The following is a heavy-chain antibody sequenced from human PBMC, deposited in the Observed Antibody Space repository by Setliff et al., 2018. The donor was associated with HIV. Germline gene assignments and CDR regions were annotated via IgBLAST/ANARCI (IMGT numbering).Heavy chain of an antibody. Sequence: ASVKVSCKASGYSFNNYGVNWVRQAPGQGLEWMGWINTNTGNPTYAQGFTGRFVFSLDTSVSTAYLQISSLKAEDTAVYYCARGCLLRRIAAAGKPRSWFDPWGQGTLVTVSS. CDR2: INTNTGNP. D-gene: IGHD6-13*01. CDR3: ARGCLLRRIAAAGKPRSWFDP. CDR1: GYSFNNYG. V-gene: IGHV7-4-1*02. J-gene: IGHJ5*02.